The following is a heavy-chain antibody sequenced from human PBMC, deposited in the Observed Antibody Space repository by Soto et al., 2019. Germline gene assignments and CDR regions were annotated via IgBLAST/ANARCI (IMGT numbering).Heavy chain of an antibody. CDR1: GFTFSSYG. D-gene: IGHD4-17*01. CDR3: AKDGGDYFYYYYGMDV. CDR2: ISYDGSNK. J-gene: IGHJ6*02. Sequence: GGSLRLSCAASGFTFSSYGMHWVRQAPGKGLEWVAVISYDGSNKYYADSVKGRFTISRDNSNNTLYLQMNSLRAEDTAVYYCAKDGGDYFYYYYGMDVWGQGTTVTVSS. V-gene: IGHV3-30*18.